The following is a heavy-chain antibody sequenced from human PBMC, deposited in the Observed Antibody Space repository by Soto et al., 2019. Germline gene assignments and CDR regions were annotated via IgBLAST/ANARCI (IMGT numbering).Heavy chain of an antibody. D-gene: IGHD2-15*01. V-gene: IGHV1-69*12. CDR1: GGTFSSDA. CDR3: ARDNDATLNWLDP. Sequence: QVQLVQSGAEVKKPGSSVKVSCKASGGTFSSDAISWVRQAPGQGLEWMGGIIPFFGTTDYAQKFQGRVTLTADESTSTAYMELSSLRSEDTAVYYCARDNDATLNWLDPWGQGTVVTVSS. J-gene: IGHJ5*02. CDR2: IIPFFGTT.